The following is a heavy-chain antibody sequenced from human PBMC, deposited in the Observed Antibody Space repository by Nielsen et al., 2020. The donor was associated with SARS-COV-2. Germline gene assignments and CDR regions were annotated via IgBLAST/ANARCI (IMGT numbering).Heavy chain of an antibody. CDR2: ISDSGGSA. CDR1: GFIFSSYA. CDR3: AKLWFGEQAHFDY. Sequence: LSLTCAASGFIFSSYAMSWVRQAPGKGLEWVSTISDSGGSAYYADSVKGRFTISRDNSKSTLYLQMNSLRAEDTAIYYCAKLWFGEQAHFDYWGQGTLVTVSS. D-gene: IGHD3-10*01. J-gene: IGHJ4*02. V-gene: IGHV3-23*01.